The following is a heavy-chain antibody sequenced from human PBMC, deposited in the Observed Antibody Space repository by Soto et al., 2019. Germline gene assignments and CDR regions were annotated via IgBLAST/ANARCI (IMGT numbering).Heavy chain of an antibody. CDR3: ATPIPKAGTTFGF. CDR2: ISGSGDDT. J-gene: IGHJ4*02. Sequence: QLLESGGGFVQPGGSLRLSCVASGFTFSNFAMAWVRQAPGEGLEWVSAISGSGDDTFYADSMKGRFTISRDNSKETLYLQINSLRADDTAVYYCATPIPKAGTTFGFWGQGTLVTFSS. CDR1: GFTFSNFA. D-gene: IGHD1-1*01. V-gene: IGHV3-23*01.